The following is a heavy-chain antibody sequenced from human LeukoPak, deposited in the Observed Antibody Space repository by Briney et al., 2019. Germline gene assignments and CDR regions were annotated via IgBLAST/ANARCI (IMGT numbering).Heavy chain of an antibody. J-gene: IGHJ6*03. Sequence: PSETLSLTCTVSGGSISSSSYYWSWIRQPAGKGLEWIGRIYSSGSTDYNPSLKSRVTISVDTSKNQFSLNLSSVTAADTAVYCARVSVGYMDVWGKGTTVTISS. D-gene: IGHD1-26*01. V-gene: IGHV4-61*02. CDR1: GGSISSSSYY. CDR3: ARVSVGYMDV. CDR2: IYSSGST.